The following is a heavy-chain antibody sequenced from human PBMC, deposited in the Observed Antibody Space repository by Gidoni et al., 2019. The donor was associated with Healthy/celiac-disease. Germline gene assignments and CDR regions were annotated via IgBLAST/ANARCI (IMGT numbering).Heavy chain of an antibody. CDR3: ARDLWKANWYFDL. V-gene: IGHV3-7*01. J-gene: IGHJ2*01. CDR2: IKQDGSEK. Sequence: EVQLVESGGGLVQPGGSLRLSGAAPGFTFSRYWMSWVRQAPGKGLEWVANIKQDGSEKYYVDSVKGRFTISRDNAKNSLYLQMNSLRAEDTAVYYCARDLWKANWYFDLWGRGTLVTVSS. CDR1: GFTFSRYW. D-gene: IGHD2-21*01.